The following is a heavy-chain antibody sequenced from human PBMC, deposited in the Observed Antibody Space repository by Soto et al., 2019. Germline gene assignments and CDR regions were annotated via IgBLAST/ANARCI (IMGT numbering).Heavy chain of an antibody. V-gene: IGHV1-3*01. D-gene: IGHD2-8*01. J-gene: IGHJ6*02. CDR3: ARSLGYCTNGVCPMDV. Sequence: ASVKVSCKASGYTFTSYAMHWVRQAPGQRLEWMGWINAGNGNTKYSQKFQGRVTITRDTSASTAYMELSSLRSEDTAVYYCARSLGYCTNGVCPMDVWGQGTTVTVS. CDR1: GYTFTSYA. CDR2: INAGNGNT.